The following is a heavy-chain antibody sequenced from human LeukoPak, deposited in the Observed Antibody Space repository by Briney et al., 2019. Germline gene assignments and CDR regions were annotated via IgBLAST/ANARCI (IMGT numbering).Heavy chain of an antibody. CDR3: ARAPRDCAEECYTGYCDG. J-gene: IGHJ1*01. D-gene: IGHD3-16*02. CDR1: GFNFNAYC. Sequence: PGGSLRLSCATSGFNFNAYCMNWIGQAPGKGLEWVASISNKEATKSYAESLKGGFTISRDNTEKTVSLQMNSLRDEDTALYYCARAPRDCAEECYTGYCDGWGQGTLVTVSS. CDR2: ISNKEATK. V-gene: IGHV3-11*01.